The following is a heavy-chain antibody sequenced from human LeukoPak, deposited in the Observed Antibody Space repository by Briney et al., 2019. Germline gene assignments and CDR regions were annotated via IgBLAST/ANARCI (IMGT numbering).Heavy chain of an antibody. D-gene: IGHD1-26*01. CDR1: GYTFTDYW. V-gene: IGHV5-51*01. Sequence: GESLKISCKGSGYTFTDYWIAWVRQMPGRGLEWMGIIYPGDSDTRYSPSFQGQVTISADKSTTTAFLQWSSLKASDTAMYFCARLADTTSWGQGTLVTVSS. J-gene: IGHJ5*02. CDR3: ARLADTTS. CDR2: IYPGDSDT.